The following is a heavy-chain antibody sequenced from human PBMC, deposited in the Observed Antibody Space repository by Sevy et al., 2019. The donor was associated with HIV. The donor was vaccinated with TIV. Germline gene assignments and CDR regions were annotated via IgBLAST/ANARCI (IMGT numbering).Heavy chain of an antibody. Sequence: GGSLRLSCAASGFTFEDFGMSWVRQRPGKGLEWVCGIVGNGVSACCADSMKGRFTISRDNAKNSLYLEMNSLRIEDTASYFCAREESCGGACYYFDHWGHGILVTVSS. J-gene: IGHJ4*01. CDR1: GFTFEDFG. CDR2: IVGNGVSA. D-gene: IGHD2-21*02. V-gene: IGHV3-20*04. CDR3: AREESCGGACYYFDH.